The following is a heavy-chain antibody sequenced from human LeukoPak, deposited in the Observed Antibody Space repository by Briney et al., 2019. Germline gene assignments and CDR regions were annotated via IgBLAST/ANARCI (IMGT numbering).Heavy chain of an antibody. CDR1: GFTFSTYW. J-gene: IGHJ3*02. CDR3: ARGGSYAAFDI. D-gene: IGHD1-26*01. V-gene: IGHV3-30*03. CDR2: ISYDGSIR. Sequence: GGSLRLSCAVSGFTFSTYWMSWVRQAPGKGLEWVAVISYDGSIRYYADSVKGRFTISRDNPKNTLYLQVNSLRAEDTAVYYCARGGSYAAFDIWGQGTMVTVSS.